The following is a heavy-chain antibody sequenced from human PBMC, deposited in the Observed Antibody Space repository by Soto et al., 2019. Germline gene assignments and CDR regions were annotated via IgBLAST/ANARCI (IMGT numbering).Heavy chain of an antibody. V-gene: IGHV1-8*01. Sequence: QVQLVQSGAEVKKPGASVKVSCKASGYTFTSYDINSVRQATGQGLEWMGWMNPNSGNTGYAQKFQGRVTMTRNTSISTAYMELCSLRSEDTAVYYCARFDTASAVNWFDPWGQGTLVTVSS. CDR2: MNPNSGNT. D-gene: IGHD5-18*01. CDR1: GYTFTSYD. J-gene: IGHJ5*02. CDR3: ARFDTASAVNWFDP.